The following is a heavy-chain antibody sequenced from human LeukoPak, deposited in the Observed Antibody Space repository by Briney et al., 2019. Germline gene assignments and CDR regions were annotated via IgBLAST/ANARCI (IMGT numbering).Heavy chain of an antibody. J-gene: IGHJ4*02. CDR2: IYYSGST. V-gene: IGHV4-59*08. Sequence: SETLSLTCTVSGGSISSYYWSWIRQPPGKGLEWIGYIYYSGSTNYNPSLKSRVTISVDTSKNQFSLKLSSVTAADTAVYYCARGSRNGSGSYYFDYWGQGTPVTVSS. CDR3: ARGSRNGSGSYYFDY. CDR1: GGSISSYY. D-gene: IGHD3-10*01.